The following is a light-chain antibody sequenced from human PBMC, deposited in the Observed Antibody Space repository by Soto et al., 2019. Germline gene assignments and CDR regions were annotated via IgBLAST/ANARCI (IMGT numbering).Light chain of an antibody. CDR3: QQSYSTPIT. CDR2: AAS. CDR1: QSIRSY. V-gene: IGKV1-39*01. J-gene: IGKJ5*01. Sequence: DIQMTQSPSSLSASVGDRVTITCRASQSIRSYLNWYQQKPGKAPKLLIYAASSLQSGVPSRFSGSGSGTDFTLTISSLQPEDFATYYCQQSYSTPITFGPGTRLEIK.